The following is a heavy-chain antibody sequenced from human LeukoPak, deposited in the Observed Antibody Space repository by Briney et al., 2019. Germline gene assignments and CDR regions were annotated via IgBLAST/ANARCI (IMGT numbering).Heavy chain of an antibody. CDR2: ISAYNGNT. V-gene: IGHV1-18*01. CDR3: ARARLVGATTADFDI. J-gene: IGHJ3*02. D-gene: IGHD1-26*01. Sequence: GASVKVSCKASGYTFTTYAITWVRQAPGQGLEWMGWISAYNGNTTYAQKLQGRVTMTTDKSTSTAYMELRSLRSDDTAVYYCARARLVGATTADFDIWGQGTMVTVSS. CDR1: GYTFTTYA.